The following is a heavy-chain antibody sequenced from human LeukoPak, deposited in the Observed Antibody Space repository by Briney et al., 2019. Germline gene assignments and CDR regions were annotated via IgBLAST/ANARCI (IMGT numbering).Heavy chain of an antibody. V-gene: IGHV3-23*01. Sequence: GGSLRLSCAASGFTFSSYAMSWVRQAPGKGLEWVSTISNGDGNTYYADSVKGRFTISRDISKNTLYLQMGSLRTEDMAVYYCARENSGTGDFDSWGQGTLVTVSS. D-gene: IGHD3-10*01. CDR2: ISNGDGNT. J-gene: IGHJ4*02. CDR1: GFTFSSYA. CDR3: ARENSGTGDFDS.